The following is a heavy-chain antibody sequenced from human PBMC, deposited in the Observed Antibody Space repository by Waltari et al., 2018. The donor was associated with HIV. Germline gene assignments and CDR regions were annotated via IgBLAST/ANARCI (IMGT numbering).Heavy chain of an antibody. V-gene: IGHV3-7*01. D-gene: IGHD3-10*01. CDR1: GFPFDNYW. CDR3: TRLNYHFDF. CDR2: IKFDGDEK. Sequence: EVRLVESGGGLVQPGGSLRLSCVAYGFPFDNYWMGWVRQAPGKGLEWVANIKFDGDEKNYVDSVKGRFTISRDDGKNSLYLQMNSLRAEDTAVYYCTRLNYHFDFWGRGTLVAVSS. J-gene: IGHJ4*02.